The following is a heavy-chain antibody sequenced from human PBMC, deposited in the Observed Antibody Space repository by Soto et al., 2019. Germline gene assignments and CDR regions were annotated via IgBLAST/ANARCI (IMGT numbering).Heavy chain of an antibody. V-gene: IGHV4-30-2*01. CDR3: ARVEQQLDYYYYGMDV. D-gene: IGHD6-13*01. CDR2: IYHSGST. Sequence: SETLSLTCAVSGGSISSGGYSWSWIRQPPGKGLEWIGYIYHSGSTYYNPSLKSRVTISVDKSKKQFSLKLSSVTAADTAVYYCARVEQQLDYYYYGMDVWGQGTTVTVSS. J-gene: IGHJ6*02. CDR1: GGSISSGGYS.